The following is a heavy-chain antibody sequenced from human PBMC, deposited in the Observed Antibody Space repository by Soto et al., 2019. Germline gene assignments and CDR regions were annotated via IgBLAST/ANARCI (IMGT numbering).Heavy chain of an antibody. CDR3: ARGYCSNGVCYRYIDL. D-gene: IGHD2-8*01. CDR2: TRNKANSYTT. V-gene: IGHV3-72*01. Sequence: PGGSLRLSCAASGFTFSDHYMDWVRQAPGKGLEWVGRTRNKANSYTTEYAASVKGRFTISRDDSKNSLYLQMNSLKTEDTAVYYCARGYCSNGVCYRYIDLWGRGTLVTVS. CDR1: GFTFSDHY. J-gene: IGHJ2*01.